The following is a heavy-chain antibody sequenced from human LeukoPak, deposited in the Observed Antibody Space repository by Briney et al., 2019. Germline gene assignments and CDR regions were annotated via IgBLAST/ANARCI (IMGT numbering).Heavy chain of an antibody. V-gene: IGHV1-2*02. CDR3: ARGGGIAVADLDY. CDR1: GYTFTGYY. Sequence: ASVKVSCKASGYTFTGYYMHWVRQAPGQGLECMGWINPNSVGTNYAQKFQGRVTMTRDTSISTAYMELSRLRSDGTAVYYCARGGGIAVADLDYWGQGTLVTVSS. D-gene: IGHD6-19*01. CDR2: INPNSVGT. J-gene: IGHJ4*02.